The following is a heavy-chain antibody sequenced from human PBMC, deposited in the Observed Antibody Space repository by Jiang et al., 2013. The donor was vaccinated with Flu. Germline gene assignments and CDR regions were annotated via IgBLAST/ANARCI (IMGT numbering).Heavy chain of an antibody. Sequence: WVSRINSDGSSTSYADSVKGRFTISRDNAKNTLYLQMNSLRAEDTAVYYCARGSGSYYGHDYDYWGQGTLVTVSS. V-gene: IGHV3-74*01. CDR3: ARGSGSYYGHDYDY. D-gene: IGHD1-26*01. J-gene: IGHJ4*02. CDR2: INSDGSST.